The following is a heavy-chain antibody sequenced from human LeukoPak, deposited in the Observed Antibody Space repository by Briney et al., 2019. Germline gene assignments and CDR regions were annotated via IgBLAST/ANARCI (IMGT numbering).Heavy chain of an antibody. CDR1: GGSFSGYY. CDR2: INHSGST. CDR3: ARAGAEMAFDP. Sequence: SETLSLTCAVYGGSFSGYYWSWIRQPPGKGLEWIGEINHSGSTNYNPSLKSRVTISVDTSKNQFSLKLSSVTAADTAVYYCARAGAEMAFDPWGQGTLVTVSS. D-gene: IGHD3-10*01. J-gene: IGHJ5*02. V-gene: IGHV4-34*01.